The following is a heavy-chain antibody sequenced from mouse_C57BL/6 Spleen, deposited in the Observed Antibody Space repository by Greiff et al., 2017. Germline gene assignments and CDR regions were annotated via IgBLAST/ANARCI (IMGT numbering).Heavy chain of an antibody. D-gene: IGHD2-3*01. V-gene: IGHV1-64*01. CDR3: ARSFDGYPYYAMDY. J-gene: IGHJ4*01. CDR2: IHPNSGST. CDR1: GYTFTSYW. Sequence: QVQLQQPGAELVKPGASVKLSCKASGYTFTSYWMHWVKQRPGQGLEWIGMIHPNSGSTNYNEKFKSKATLTVDKSSSTAYMQLSSLTSEDSAFYYYARSFDGYPYYAMDYWGQGTSVTVSS.